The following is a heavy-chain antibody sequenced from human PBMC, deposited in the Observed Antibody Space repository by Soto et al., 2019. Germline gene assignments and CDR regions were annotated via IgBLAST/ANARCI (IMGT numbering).Heavy chain of an antibody. Sequence: EVQLVESGGGLVKPGGSLRLSCAASGFTFSSYSMNWVRQAPGKGLEWVSSISSSSSYIYYADSVKGRFTISGDNAKNSLYLQMNSLRAEDTAVYYCARSWGSSWPFDYWGQGTLVTVSS. J-gene: IGHJ4*02. D-gene: IGHD6-13*01. CDR1: GFTFSSYS. V-gene: IGHV3-21*01. CDR3: ARSWGSSWPFDY. CDR2: ISSSSSYI.